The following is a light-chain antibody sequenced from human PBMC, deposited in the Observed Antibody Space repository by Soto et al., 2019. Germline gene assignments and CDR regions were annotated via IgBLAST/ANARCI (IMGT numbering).Light chain of an antibody. CDR2: DAS. J-gene: IGKJ5*01. V-gene: IGKV3D-20*01. CDR3: QQYGSSVT. CDR1: QSVSYRY. Sequence: SQSPAVLALSPGERATLSCWASQSVSYRYLAWYQQKPGLAPRLLIYDASSRATGIPDRFSGSGSGTDFTLTISRLEPEDIAVYYCQQYGSSVTFGQGTRLEIK.